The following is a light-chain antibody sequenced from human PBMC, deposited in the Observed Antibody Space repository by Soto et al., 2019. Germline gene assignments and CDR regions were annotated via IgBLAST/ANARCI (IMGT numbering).Light chain of an antibody. V-gene: IGKV1-27*01. CDR2: GAS. CDR1: QGIGNY. CDR3: QHYSSVPLLT. J-gene: IGKJ4*01. Sequence: DIQMTQSPSSLSSSVGDRVTITCQASQGIGNYLAWFQQKPGKVPNLLIYGASTLQSGVPSRFSGSGSGTDVTLPITSLQPEDVATYYCQHYSSVPLLTFGGGTKLEIK.